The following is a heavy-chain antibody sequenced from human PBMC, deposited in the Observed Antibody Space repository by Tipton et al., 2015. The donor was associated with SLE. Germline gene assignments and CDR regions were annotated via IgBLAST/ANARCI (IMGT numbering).Heavy chain of an antibody. V-gene: IGHV1-18*01. CDR3: ARSYYGSRHYYTHADH. CDR1: GYTFTNYG. Sequence: QLVQSGAEVKKPGASVKVSCKASGYTFTNYGISWVRQAPGQGLEWMGWISPYNGNTDSAQNLQGRVTMTADTSTTTAYMELRSLRSDDTAVYYRARSYYGSRHYYTHADHWGQGTQVTVSS. D-gene: IGHD3-10*01. CDR2: ISPYNGNT. J-gene: IGHJ4*02.